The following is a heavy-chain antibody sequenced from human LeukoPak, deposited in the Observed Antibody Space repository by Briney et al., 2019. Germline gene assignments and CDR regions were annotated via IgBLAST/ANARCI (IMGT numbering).Heavy chain of an antibody. V-gene: IGHV1-8*01. CDR1: GYTFTSYD. D-gene: IGHD3-3*01. J-gene: IGHJ4*02. CDR3: ARVSTYLGVVTDFDY. Sequence: ASVKVSCKASGYTFTSYDINWVRQATGQGLEWVGWMNPNSGNTGYAQKFQGRVTMTRNTSISTAYMELSSLRSEDTAVYYCARVSTYLGVVTDFDYWGQGTLVTVSS. CDR2: MNPNSGNT.